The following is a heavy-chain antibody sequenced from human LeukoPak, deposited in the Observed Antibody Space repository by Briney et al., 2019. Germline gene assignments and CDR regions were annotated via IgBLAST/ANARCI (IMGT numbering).Heavy chain of an antibody. CDR1: GYTLTELS. V-gene: IGHV1-24*01. CDR2: FDPEDGET. J-gene: IGHJ6*02. CDR3: ATTYGSGSLYYYYYYGMDV. D-gene: IGHD3-10*01. Sequence: ASVKVSCKVSGYTLTELSMHWVRQAPGKGLEWMGGFDPEDGETIYAQKFQDRVTMTEDTSTDTAYMELSSLRSEDTAVYYCATTYGSGSLYYYYYYGMDVWGQGTTVTVSS.